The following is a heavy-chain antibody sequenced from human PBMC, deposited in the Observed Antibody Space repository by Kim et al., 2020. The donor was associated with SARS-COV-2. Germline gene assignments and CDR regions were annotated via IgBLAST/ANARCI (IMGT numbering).Heavy chain of an antibody. Sequence: TKYSQKFPGRVTITRDTSASTAYMELSSLRSEDTAVYYCAVLLWFGAADYWGQGTLVTVSS. CDR3: AVLLWFGAADY. D-gene: IGHD3-10*01. V-gene: IGHV1-3*01. J-gene: IGHJ4*02. CDR2: T.